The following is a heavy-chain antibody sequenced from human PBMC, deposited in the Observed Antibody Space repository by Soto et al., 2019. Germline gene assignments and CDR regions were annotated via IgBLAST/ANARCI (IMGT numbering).Heavy chain of an antibody. CDR1: GGSISSGGYY. V-gene: IGHV4-31*03. Sequence: SETLSLTCTVSGGSISSGGYYWSWIRQHPGKGLEWIGYIYYSGSTYYNPSLKSRVTISVDTSKNQFSLKLSSVTAADTAVYYCAREKWTYYDRSGYYRYFDYWAQGSLVTVS. CDR2: IYYSGST. J-gene: IGHJ4*02. D-gene: IGHD3-22*01. CDR3: AREKWTYYDRSGYYRYFDY.